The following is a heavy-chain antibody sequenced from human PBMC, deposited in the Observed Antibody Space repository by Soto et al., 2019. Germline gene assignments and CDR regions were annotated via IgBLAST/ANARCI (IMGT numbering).Heavy chain of an antibody. CDR2: ISYDGSNK. CDR3: AKEWVYDSSGWSFDY. J-gene: IGHJ4*02. D-gene: IGHD3-22*01. CDR1: GFTFSSYG. Sequence: QVQLVESGGGVVQPGRSLRLSCAASGFTFSSYGMHWVRQAPGKGLEWVAVISYDGSNKYYADSVKGRFTISRDTSKNTLYLQMNSLRAEDTAVYYCAKEWVYDSSGWSFDYWGQGTLVTVSS. V-gene: IGHV3-30*18.